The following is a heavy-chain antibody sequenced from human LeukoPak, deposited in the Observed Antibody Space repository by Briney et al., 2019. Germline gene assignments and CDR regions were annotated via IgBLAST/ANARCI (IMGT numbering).Heavy chain of an antibody. D-gene: IGHD3-3*01. CDR2: MNPNSGNT. CDR3: ARVGDFWSGGPQDSGP. CDR1: GYTFTSYD. J-gene: IGHJ5*02. V-gene: IGHV1-8*01. Sequence: GASVKVSRKASGYTFTSYDINWVRQAPGQGLEWMGWMNPNSGNTGYAQKFQGRVTMTRNTSISTAYMELSSLRSEDTAVYYCARVGDFWSGGPQDSGPWGQGTLVTVSS.